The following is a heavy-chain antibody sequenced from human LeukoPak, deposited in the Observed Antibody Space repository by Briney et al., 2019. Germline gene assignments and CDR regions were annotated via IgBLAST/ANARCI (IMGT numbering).Heavy chain of an antibody. Sequence: PSETLSLTCTVSGGSISSYYWSWIRQPAGKGLEWIGRIYTSGSTNYNPSLKSRVTMSVDTSKNQFSLKLSYVTAADTAVYYCASSPPVSRDAFDIWGQGTMVTVSS. CDR3: ASSPPVSRDAFDI. J-gene: IGHJ3*02. V-gene: IGHV4-4*07. CDR1: GGSISSYY. CDR2: IYTSGST.